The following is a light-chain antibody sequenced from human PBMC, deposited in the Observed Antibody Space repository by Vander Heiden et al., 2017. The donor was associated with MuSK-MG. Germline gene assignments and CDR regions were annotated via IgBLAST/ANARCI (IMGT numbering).Light chain of an antibody. V-gene: IGKV1-6*01. CDR1: QDIRDH. J-gene: IGKJ2*01. Sequence: AIQMTQSPSSLSASVGDSVTFTCRASQDIRDHLDWYQQRPGRAPRLLIYGASTLQSGVPSRFSGSGSGTDFSLTISSLQPEDFATYHCRQDYSYPSSFGQGTKLEIK. CDR3: RQDYSYPSS. CDR2: GAS.